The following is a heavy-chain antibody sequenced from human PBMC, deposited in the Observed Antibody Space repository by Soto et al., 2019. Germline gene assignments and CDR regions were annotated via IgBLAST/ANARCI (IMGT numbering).Heavy chain of an antibody. CDR3: VRDILRIPYGSGMLDP. Sequence: HLQESGGGLVQPGESLRLSCVASGFTFRAYDMYWVRQSPGRGLEWVAMISFDGTKIHYADSVKGRFAISRDNGKNRLDLQRNSLRAEDTALYRCVRDILRIPYGSGMLDPWGLGTLVTVSS. CDR1: GFTFRAYD. V-gene: IGHV3-33*05. CDR2: ISFDGTKI. D-gene: IGHD3-10*01. J-gene: IGHJ5*02.